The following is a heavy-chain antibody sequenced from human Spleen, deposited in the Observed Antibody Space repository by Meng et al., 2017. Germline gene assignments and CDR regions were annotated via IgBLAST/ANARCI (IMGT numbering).Heavy chain of an antibody. J-gene: IGHJ4*02. CDR1: GGSLSSGDYY. D-gene: IGHD2-15*01. CDR3: ARGYCRGRSCYSAPTY. V-gene: IGHV4-30-4*01. Sequence: QVQLQESGPGLVKPSQTLSLPCTVSGGSLSSGDYYWSWIRQPPGKGLEWIGYIYYSGSTYYNPSLKGRITISIDTSKNQFSLKLPSVTAADTAVYYCARGYCRGRSCYSAPTYWGQGTLVTVSS. CDR2: IYYSGST.